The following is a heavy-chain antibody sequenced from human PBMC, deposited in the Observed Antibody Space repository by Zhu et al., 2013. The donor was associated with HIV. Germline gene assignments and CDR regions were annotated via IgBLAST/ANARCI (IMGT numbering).Heavy chain of an antibody. CDR1: GYTFTSYG. D-gene: IGHD3-10*01. CDR2: ISAYNGNT. V-gene: IGHV1-18*01. Sequence: QVQLVQSGAEVKKPGASVKVSCKASGYTFTSYGVTWVRQAPGQGLEWMGWISAYNGNTKYTQKLQDRVTMTTDISTSTGYMELRSLRSEDTAVYYCARSLGSSHRQGPAYWGQGTLVTVSS. CDR3: ARSLGSSHRQGPAY. J-gene: IGHJ4*02.